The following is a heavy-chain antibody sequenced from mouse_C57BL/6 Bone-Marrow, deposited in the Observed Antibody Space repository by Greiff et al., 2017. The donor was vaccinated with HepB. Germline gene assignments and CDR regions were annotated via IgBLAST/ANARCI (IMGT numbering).Heavy chain of an antibody. D-gene: IGHD1-1*01. CDR2: IYPGDGDT. V-gene: IGHV1-82*01. CDR1: GYAFSSSW. CDR3: ARSNVYYYGSSLFAY. J-gene: IGHJ3*01. Sequence: QVQLKQSGPELVKPGASVKISCKASGYAFSSSWMNWVKQRPGKGLEWIGRIYPGDGDTNYNGKFKGKATLTADKSSSTAYMQLSSLTSEDSAVYFCARSNVYYYGSSLFAYWGQGTLVTVSA.